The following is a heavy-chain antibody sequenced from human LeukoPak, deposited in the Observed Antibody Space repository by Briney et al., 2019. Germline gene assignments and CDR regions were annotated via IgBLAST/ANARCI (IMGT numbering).Heavy chain of an antibody. D-gene: IGHD5-24*01. CDR1: GFSVSSNH. CDR2: IYYDGNT. V-gene: IGHV3-66*01. CDR3: ATGTDAYKSGC. J-gene: IGHJ1*01. Sequence: PGGSLRLSCAASGFSVSSNHMTWVRQAPGKGLEWVSTIYYDGNTYYADSVQGRFTISRDSSKNTLYFQMNSLRAEDTAVYYCATGTDAYKSGCWGLGTLVTVSS.